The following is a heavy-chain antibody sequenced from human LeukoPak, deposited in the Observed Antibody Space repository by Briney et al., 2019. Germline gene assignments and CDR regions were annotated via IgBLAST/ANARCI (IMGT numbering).Heavy chain of an antibody. J-gene: IGHJ4*02. CDR2: INHSGST. V-gene: IGHV4-34*01. CDR3: ARGLTVTTTDY. Sequence: LSLTXXVYGGSXXGYYWSWIRQPPGKGLEWIGEINHSGSTNYNPSLKSRVTISVDTSKNQFSLKLSSVTAADTAVYYCARGLTVTTTDYWGQGTLVTVSS. D-gene: IGHD4-17*01. CDR1: GGSXXGYY.